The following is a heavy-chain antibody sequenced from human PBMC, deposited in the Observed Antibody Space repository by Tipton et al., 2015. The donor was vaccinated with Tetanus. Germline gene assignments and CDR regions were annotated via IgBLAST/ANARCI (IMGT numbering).Heavy chain of an antibody. CDR1: GDSISSYY. V-gene: IGHV4-59*01. D-gene: IGHD3-10*01. Sequence: LRLSCIVSGDSISSYYWNWIRQSPVKGLEWIGYINSGSTHYNPSLKSRVTISVDTSKNQFSLKLTSVTTADTAVYFCARDELFFSGGEDHAAFDIWGQGTLVTVSS. J-gene: IGHJ3*02. CDR3: ARDELFFSGGEDHAAFDI. CDR2: INSGST.